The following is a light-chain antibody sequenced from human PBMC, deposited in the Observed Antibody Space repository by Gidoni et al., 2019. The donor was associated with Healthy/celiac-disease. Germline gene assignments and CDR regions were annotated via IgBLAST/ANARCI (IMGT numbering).Light chain of an antibody. Sequence: DIQMTQSPSSLSASVGDRVTITCQASQDISKILNWYQQKPGKAPKLLIYDASNLETGVPSRFSGSGSGTDFTFTISSLQPEDIATYYCQQYDNFQITFGQGTRLEIK. J-gene: IGKJ5*01. CDR2: DAS. CDR3: QQYDNFQIT. CDR1: QDISKI. V-gene: IGKV1-33*01.